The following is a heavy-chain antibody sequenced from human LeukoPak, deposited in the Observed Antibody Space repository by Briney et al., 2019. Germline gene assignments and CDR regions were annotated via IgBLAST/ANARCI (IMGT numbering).Heavy chain of an antibody. D-gene: IGHD2-15*01. Sequence: GGSLRLSCAASGFTFSNAWMSWVRRAPGKGLEWAGRIKSKTDGGTTDDAAPVKGRFTISRDDSKNTLYLQMNSLRAEDTAVYYCAKDRNGYCSGGSCYGMDVWGQGTTVTVSS. CDR2: IKSKTDGGTT. CDR3: AKDRNGYCSGGSCYGMDV. V-gene: IGHV3-15*01. CDR1: GFTFSNAW. J-gene: IGHJ6*02.